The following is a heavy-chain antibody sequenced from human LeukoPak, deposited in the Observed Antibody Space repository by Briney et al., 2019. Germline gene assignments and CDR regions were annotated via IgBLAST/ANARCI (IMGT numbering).Heavy chain of an antibody. CDR3: ARAGTCSSTSCDGGIEY. Sequence: PGGSLRLSCAAWGFTFSSYSMNWVRQAPGKGLEWVSFISTTSTYIYYADSVKGRFTVYRDNSKNLLYLQMDSLRVEDTAVYYCARAGTCSSTSCDGGIEYWGQGTLVTVSS. J-gene: IGHJ4*02. D-gene: IGHD2-2*01. V-gene: IGHV3-21*06. CDR1: GFTFSSYS. CDR2: ISTTSTYI.